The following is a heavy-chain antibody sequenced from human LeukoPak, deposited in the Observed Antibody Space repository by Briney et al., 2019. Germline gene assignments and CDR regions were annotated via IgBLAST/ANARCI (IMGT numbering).Heavy chain of an antibody. J-gene: IGHJ6*02. CDR2: IYSGGST. V-gene: IGHV3-66*01. CDR1: GFTVSSNY. CDR3: ARDLKSLGMDV. D-gene: IGHD1-26*01. Sequence: GGSLRLSCAASGFTVSSNYMSWVRQAPGKGLEWVSVIYSGGSTYYADSVKGRFTISRDNSKNTLYLQMNSLRAEDTAVYYCARDLKSLGMDVWGQGTTVTVSS.